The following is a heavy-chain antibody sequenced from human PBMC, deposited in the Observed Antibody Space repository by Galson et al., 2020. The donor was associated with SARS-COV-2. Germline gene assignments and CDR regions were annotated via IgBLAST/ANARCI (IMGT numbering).Heavy chain of an antibody. V-gene: IGHV4-39*01. CDR2: IYSSGKT. CDR1: GDSISSNSHF. D-gene: IGHD6-19*01. Sequence: ASETLSLTCTVSGDSISSNSHFWGWVRQPPGKGLEWIGIIYSSGKTYYNPSLKSRVTISVDTSKNQFSLNLSSVTAADTAVYFCARSTTAVTGNYFDYWGQGTLVTVSS. CDR3: ARSTTAVTGNYFDY. J-gene: IGHJ4*02.